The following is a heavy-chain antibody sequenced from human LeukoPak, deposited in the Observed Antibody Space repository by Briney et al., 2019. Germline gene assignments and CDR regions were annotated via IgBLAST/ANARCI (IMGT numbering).Heavy chain of an antibody. CDR3: ARLDITHYYDYYMDV. J-gene: IGHJ6*03. CDR1: GYSFTSYW. CDR2: IYPGDSDT. V-gene: IGHV5-51*01. Sequence: GESLKISCKGSGYSFTSYWIGWVRQMPGKGLEWMGIIYPGDSDTRYSPSFHGQVTISADKSISTAYLQWSSLKASDTAMYYCARLDITHYYDYYMDVWGKGTTVTVS. D-gene: IGHD3-9*01.